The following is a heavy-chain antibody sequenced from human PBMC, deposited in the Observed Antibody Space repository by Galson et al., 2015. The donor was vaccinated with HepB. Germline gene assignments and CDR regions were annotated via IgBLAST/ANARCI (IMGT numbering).Heavy chain of an antibody. Sequence: LSLTCAVYGGSFSGYYWSWIRQPLGKGLEWIGEINHSGSTNYNPSLKSRVTISVDTSKNQFSLKLSSVTAADTAVYYCARAGQPGTTPRESHFDYWGQGTLVTVSS. V-gene: IGHV4-34*01. CDR1: GGSFSGYY. D-gene: IGHD1-7*01. CDR3: ARAGQPGTTPRESHFDY. CDR2: INHSGST. J-gene: IGHJ4*02.